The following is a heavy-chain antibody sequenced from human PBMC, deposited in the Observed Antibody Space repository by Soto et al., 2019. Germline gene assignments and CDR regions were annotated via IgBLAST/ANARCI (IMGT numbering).Heavy chain of an antibody. CDR2: VYHTGNT. CDR1: GVSITSYY. J-gene: IGHJ4*02. D-gene: IGHD1-20*01. V-gene: IGHV4-59*01. CDR3: AREQYNWKL. Sequence: SETLSLTCSVSGVSITSYYWTWIRHPPGKGLEWIGYVYHTGNTYYNPSLKSRVTISLDTSKNQVSLRLRSVTAADTAVYYCAREQYNWKLWGQGTLVTVS.